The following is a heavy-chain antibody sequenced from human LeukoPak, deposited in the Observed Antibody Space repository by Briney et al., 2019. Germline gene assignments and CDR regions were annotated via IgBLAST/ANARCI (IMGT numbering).Heavy chain of an antibody. CDR2: ISDRGDST. J-gene: IGHJ4*02. V-gene: IGHV3-23*01. CDR1: RFTLRNYA. CDR3: ATYKDFDY. D-gene: IGHD1-1*01. Sequence: GGSLRHSFPCSRFTLRNYAMTWLGQPPSSGLESVSTISDRGDSTSYADSVKRRLTISRDNTKNTLFPQMNSLRAEDTAVYYCATYKDFDYWGQGTLVTVPS.